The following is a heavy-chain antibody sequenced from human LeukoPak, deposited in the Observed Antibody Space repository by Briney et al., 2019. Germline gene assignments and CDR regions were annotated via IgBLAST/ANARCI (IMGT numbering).Heavy chain of an antibody. Sequence: ASVKVSCKCTVYTFTIYGISWVRQAPGQGLEWMGWISAYNGNTNYAQKLQGRVTMTTDTSTSAAYMELRSLRSDDTAMYYCARRGSHYYDSSGYYHFDPWGQGTLVTVSS. V-gene: IGHV1-18*01. CDR3: ARRGSHYYDSSGYYHFDP. CDR1: VYTFTIYG. J-gene: IGHJ5*02. D-gene: IGHD3-22*01. CDR2: ISAYNGNT.